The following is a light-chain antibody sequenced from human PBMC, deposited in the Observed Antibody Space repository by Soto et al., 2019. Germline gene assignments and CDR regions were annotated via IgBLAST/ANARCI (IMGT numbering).Light chain of an antibody. V-gene: IGKV3-20*01. CDR2: GAS. CDR3: QQYGSSPIT. Sequence: EIVMPQSPGTLSVSPGERATLSCRASQSVSNNYLAWYQQKPGQAPRLLIYGASNRATGIPDRFSGSGSGTDFTLTISRLEPEDFAVYYCQQYGSSPITFGQGTRLEIK. CDR1: QSVSNNY. J-gene: IGKJ5*01.